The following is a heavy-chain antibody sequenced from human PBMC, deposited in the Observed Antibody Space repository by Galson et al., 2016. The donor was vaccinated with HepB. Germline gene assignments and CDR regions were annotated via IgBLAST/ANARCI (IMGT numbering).Heavy chain of an antibody. V-gene: IGHV3-7*03. J-gene: IGHJ5*02. CDR2: IDEDSTDK. Sequence: SLRLSCAASGFIIRDDWMSWVRQAPGKGLEWVANIDEDSTDKNYVDSVKGRFTISRDNAKNSLYLQLNSLGVEDTGAYYCAKDVAYGRFDPWGQGTLVIVS. CDR1: GFIIRDDW. D-gene: IGHD4-17*01. CDR3: AKDVAYGRFDP.